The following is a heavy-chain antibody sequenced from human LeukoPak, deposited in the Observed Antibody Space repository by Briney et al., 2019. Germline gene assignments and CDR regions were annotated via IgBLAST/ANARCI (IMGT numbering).Heavy chain of an antibody. J-gene: IGHJ4*02. CDR3: ARGAEGVAATDSNFDY. CDR2: ISTSSSYI. D-gene: IGHD6-13*01. Sequence: GGSLRLSCAASGLTFDDYGMSWVRQAPGKGLEWVSSISTSSSYIYYADSVKGRFTISRDNARNSLYLQMNSLRAEDTAVFYCARGAEGVAATDSNFDYWGQGTLVTVSS. CDR1: GLTFDDYG. V-gene: IGHV3-21*01.